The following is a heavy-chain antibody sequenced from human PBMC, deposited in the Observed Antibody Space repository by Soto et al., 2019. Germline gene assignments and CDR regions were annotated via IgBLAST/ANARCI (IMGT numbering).Heavy chain of an antibody. V-gene: IGHV3-73*01. CDR2: IRTKPNNYAT. J-gene: IGHJ4*02. CDR3: ARGFSGYDLAYFDY. Sequence: EVQLVESGGGLVQPGASLKLSCAASGFTFSGSSMHWVRQASGKGLEWIGRIRTKPNNYATAYAASVKGRFTISRDDSENTAYLQMNSLKSEDTAVYYCARGFSGYDLAYFDYWGRGTLVTVSS. CDR1: GFTFSGSS. D-gene: IGHD5-12*01.